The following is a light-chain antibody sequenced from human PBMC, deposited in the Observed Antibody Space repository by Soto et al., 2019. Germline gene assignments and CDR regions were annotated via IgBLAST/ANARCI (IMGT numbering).Light chain of an antibody. J-gene: IGKJ4*01. Sequence: EIVLTQSPGTLSLSPGERATLSCRASQSVGSNYLVWYQQKPGQSPRFLIYDASSRATGIPDRFSGSGSGKEFTLTNSRLEPEDFAVYYCQQYGSSPLTFGGGTKVEIK. CDR3: QQYGSSPLT. V-gene: IGKV3-20*01. CDR1: QSVGSNY. CDR2: DAS.